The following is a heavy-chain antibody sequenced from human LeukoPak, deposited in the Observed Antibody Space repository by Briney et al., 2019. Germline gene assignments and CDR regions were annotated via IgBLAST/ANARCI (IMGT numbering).Heavy chain of an antibody. V-gene: IGHV4-31*03. CDR2: IYYSGST. D-gene: IGHD3-22*01. CDR3: ARGGSSGYLS. J-gene: IGHJ5*01. CDR1: GGSISSCGYY. Sequence: SETLYLTCTLSGGSISSCGYYWSWIRQHPGKGLEWIGYIYYSGSTYYNPSLKSRVTISVDTSKNQFSLKLSSVTAADTAVYYCARGGSSGYLSWGHGNPVTVSS.